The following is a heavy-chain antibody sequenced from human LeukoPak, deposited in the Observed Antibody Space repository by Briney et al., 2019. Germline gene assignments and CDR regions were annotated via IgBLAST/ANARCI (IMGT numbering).Heavy chain of an antibody. V-gene: IGHV4-61*01. CDR3: AREVRVAASRGFDP. D-gene: IGHD2-15*01. CDR1: GGSVSSGSYY. CDR2: IYYSGST. Sequence: KPSETLSLTCTVSGGSVSSGSYYWSWIRQPPGKGLEWIGYIYYSGSTNYNPSLKSRVTISVDTSKNQFSLKLSSVTAADTAVYYCAREVRVAASRGFDPWGQGTLVTVSS. J-gene: IGHJ5*02.